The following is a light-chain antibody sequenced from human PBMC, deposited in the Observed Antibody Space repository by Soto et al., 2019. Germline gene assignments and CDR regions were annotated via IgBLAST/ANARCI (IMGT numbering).Light chain of an antibody. CDR2: DAS. J-gene: IGKJ1*01. V-gene: IGKV1-5*01. CDR1: QSISSW. CDR3: QQYNSYSWT. Sequence: DIHMTQSPSTLSASVGYRFTITCRASQSISSWLAWYQQKPGKAPKLLIYDASSLESGVPPRFRGSGSGTEFTLTISSLQPDDFEPYYCQQYNSYSWTFGQGTKVDIK.